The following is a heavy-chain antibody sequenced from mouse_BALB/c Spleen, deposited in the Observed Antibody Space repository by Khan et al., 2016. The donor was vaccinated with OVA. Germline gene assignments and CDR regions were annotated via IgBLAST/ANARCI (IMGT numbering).Heavy chain of an antibody. D-gene: IGHD2-14*01. Sequence: EVQLQESGPSLVKPSQTLSLTCSVTGDSITSGYWCWIRKFPGNKLEYMGYIIYSGSTYYNPSLKSRISLTRHTSKNQYSLQLNSLTTEDTATYYCARSTYRFAFVYWGQGTLVTVSA. CDR2: IIYSGST. V-gene: IGHV3-8*02. CDR1: GDSITSGY. CDR3: ARSTYRFAFVY. J-gene: IGHJ3*01.